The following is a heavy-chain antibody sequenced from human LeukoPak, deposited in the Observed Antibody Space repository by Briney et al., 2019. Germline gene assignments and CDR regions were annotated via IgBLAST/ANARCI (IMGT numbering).Heavy chain of an antibody. CDR1: GGTFSSYA. J-gene: IGHJ3*02. CDR2: IIPILGIA. D-gene: IGHD3-10*01. V-gene: IGHV1-69*04. CDR3: ARASSSNYGSGSYGI. Sequence: SVKVSCKASGGTFSSYAISWVRQAPGQGLEWMGRIIPILGIANYAQKFQGRVTITADKSTSTAYMELSSLRSEDTAVYYCARASSSNYGSGSYGIWGQGTMVTVSS.